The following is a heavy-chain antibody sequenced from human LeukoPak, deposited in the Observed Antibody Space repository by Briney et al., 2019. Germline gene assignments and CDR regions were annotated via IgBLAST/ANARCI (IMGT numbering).Heavy chain of an antibody. J-gene: IGHJ3*02. CDR1: GYTFAGYY. CDR2: IDPNSGGT. CDR3: EPIRQDAIQI. Sequence: ASVKETLMSSGYTFAGYYMHWVRQPPGQGLEWMGWIDPNSGGTNYAQKFQGRVTMTRDTSISTAYMELSRLTYDDTAVYHCEPIRQDAIQIWGQGTTVAVSS. V-gene: IGHV1-2*02.